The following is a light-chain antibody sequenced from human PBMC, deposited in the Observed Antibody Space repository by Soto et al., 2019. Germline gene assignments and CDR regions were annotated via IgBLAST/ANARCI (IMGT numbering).Light chain of an antibody. J-gene: IGLJ1*01. CDR2: GNS. Sequence: QSVLTQPPSVSGAPGQRVTISCTGSSSNIGAGYAVHWYQQLPGTAPKLLIYGNSNRPSGVPDRFSGSKSGTSAPLAITGLQAEDEADYYCQSSDSSLSGSRVFGTGTKVTVL. CDR3: QSSDSSLSGSRV. V-gene: IGLV1-40*01. CDR1: SSNIGAGYA.